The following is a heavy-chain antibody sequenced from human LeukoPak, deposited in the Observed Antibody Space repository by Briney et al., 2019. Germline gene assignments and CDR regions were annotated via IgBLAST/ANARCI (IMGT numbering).Heavy chain of an antibody. CDR1: EFSVGSNY. V-gene: IGHV3-66*01. Sequence: GGSLRLSCAASEFSVGSNYMTWVRQAPGKGLEWVSLIYSGGSTYYADSVKGRFTISRDNSKNTLYLQMNSLRAEDTAVYYCARDKPAAMFLFDYWGQGTLVTVSS. J-gene: IGHJ4*02. CDR3: ARDKPAAMFLFDY. D-gene: IGHD2-2*01. CDR2: IYSGGST.